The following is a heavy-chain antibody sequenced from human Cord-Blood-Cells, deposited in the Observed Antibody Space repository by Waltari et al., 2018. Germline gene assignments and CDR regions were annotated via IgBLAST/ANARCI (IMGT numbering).Heavy chain of an antibody. V-gene: IGHV4-59*13. Sequence: QVQLQESGPGLVKPSETLSLTCTVSGGSISSYYWSWIRQPPGKGLDWIGFIYYSGSTHYNPALRSQVTISVDTSKNQFSLKLGSVTAADTAVYYCARGGGYCSSTSCYAFDIWGQGTMVTVSS. CDR2: IYYSGST. CDR3: ARGGGYCSSTSCYAFDI. J-gene: IGHJ3*02. CDR1: GGSISSYY. D-gene: IGHD2-2*01.